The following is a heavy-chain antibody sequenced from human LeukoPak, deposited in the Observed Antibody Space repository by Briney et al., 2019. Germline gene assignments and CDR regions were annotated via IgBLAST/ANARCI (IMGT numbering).Heavy chain of an antibody. J-gene: IGHJ3*02. CDR1: GYTFTSYY. CDR3: ARVALRDCSSTSRPPEADAFDI. V-gene: IGHV1-46*01. D-gene: IGHD2-2*01. Sequence: VASVKVSCKASGYTFTSYYMHWVRQAPGQGLEWMGIINPSGGSTSYAQKFQGRVTMTRDTSTSTVYMELSSLRSGDTAVYYCARVALRDCSSTSRPPEADAFDIWGQGTMVTVSS. CDR2: INPSGGST.